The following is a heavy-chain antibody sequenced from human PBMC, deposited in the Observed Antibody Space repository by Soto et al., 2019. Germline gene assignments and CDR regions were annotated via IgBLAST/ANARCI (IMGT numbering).Heavy chain of an antibody. D-gene: IGHD4-4*01. CDR3: TRKQYLYYYYYMDV. CDR1: GFTLDDFA. V-gene: IGHV3-49*03. Sequence: GGSMKLSCTASGFTLDDFAMSWFRQAPGRGLEWVSFIRSKAYGGTTEYAASVKGRFTISRDDSKSIAYLQMNSLKTEDTAVYYCTRKQYLYYYYYMDVWGKGTTVTVSS. CDR2: IRSKAYGGTT. J-gene: IGHJ6*03.